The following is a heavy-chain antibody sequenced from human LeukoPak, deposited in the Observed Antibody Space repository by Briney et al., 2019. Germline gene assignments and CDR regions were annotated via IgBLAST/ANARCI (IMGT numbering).Heavy chain of an antibody. Sequence: PGGSLRLSCAVSGFNVDDYAIHWVRQPPGKGLEWVSGIRWDRGTVGYAGSVKGRFTMSRDSAKNSVYLQMNSLRPEDTALYYCARGIGSSGTYSGWGFHLRYWGQGTQVTVSS. V-gene: IGHV3-9*01. D-gene: IGHD6-19*01. CDR2: IRWDRGTV. CDR1: GFNVDDYA. CDR3: ARGIGSSGTYSGWGFHLRY. J-gene: IGHJ4*02.